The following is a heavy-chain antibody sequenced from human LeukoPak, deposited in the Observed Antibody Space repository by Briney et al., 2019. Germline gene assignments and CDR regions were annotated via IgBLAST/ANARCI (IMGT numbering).Heavy chain of an antibody. CDR3: ATVHQGSGSYCFDY. CDR2: FDPEDGET. D-gene: IGHD3-10*01. CDR1: GYTLTELS. J-gene: IGHJ4*02. V-gene: IGHV1-24*01. Sequence: ASAKVSCKVSGYTLTELSMHWVRQAPGKGLEWMGGFDPEDGETIYAQKFQGRVTMTEDTSTDTAYMELSSLRSEDTAVYYCATVHQGSGSYCFDYWGQGTLVTVSS.